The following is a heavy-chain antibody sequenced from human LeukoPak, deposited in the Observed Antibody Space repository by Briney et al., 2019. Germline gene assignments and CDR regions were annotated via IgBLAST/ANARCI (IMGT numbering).Heavy chain of an antibody. J-gene: IGHJ6*02. CDR3: ARGEYCSSTSCLYPAYYYYGMDV. CDR2: IYYSGST. CDR1: GFTFSSYA. Sequence: PGGSLRLSCAASGFTFSSYAMSWVRQAPGKGLEWIGYIYYSGSTNYNPSLKSRVTISVDTSKNQFSLKLSSVTAADTAVYYCARGEYCSSTSCLYPAYYYYGMDVWGQGTTVTVSS. D-gene: IGHD2-2*01. V-gene: IGHV4-59*01.